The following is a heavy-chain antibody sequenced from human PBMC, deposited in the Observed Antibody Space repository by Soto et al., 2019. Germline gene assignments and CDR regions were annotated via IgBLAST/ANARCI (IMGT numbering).Heavy chain of an antibody. CDR2: ISGSGGST. V-gene: IGHV3-23*01. Sequence: EVQLLESGGGLVQPGGSLRLSCAASGFTFSSYAMSWVRQAPGKGLEWVAAISGSGGSTYYADSVKGRFTISRDNSKNTLYLQMNSLRAEDTAVYYCAKKRGVGTTVRPFGYWGQGTLVTGSS. D-gene: IGHD4-17*01. J-gene: IGHJ4*02. CDR1: GFTFSSYA. CDR3: AKKRGVGTTVRPFGY.